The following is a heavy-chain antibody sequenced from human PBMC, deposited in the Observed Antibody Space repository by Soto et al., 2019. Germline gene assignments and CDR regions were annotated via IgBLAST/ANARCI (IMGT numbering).Heavy chain of an antibody. CDR3: ARVGGEIAVAGTRTA. D-gene: IGHD6-19*01. CDR1: GFTFSSYS. J-gene: IGHJ5*02. V-gene: IGHV3-48*02. CDR2: ISSSSSTI. Sequence: GGSLRLSCAASGFTFSSYSMNWVRQAPGKGLEWVSYISSSSSTIYYADSVKGRFTISRDNAKNSLYLQMNSLRDEDTAVYYCARVGGEIAVAGTRTAWGQGTLVTVSS.